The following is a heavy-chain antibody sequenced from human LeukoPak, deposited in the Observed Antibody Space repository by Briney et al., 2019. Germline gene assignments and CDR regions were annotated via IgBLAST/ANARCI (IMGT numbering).Heavy chain of an antibody. D-gene: IGHD1-26*01. V-gene: IGHV1-46*01. Sequence: ASVKVSCKASGYTFTGYYIHWVRQAPGQGLEWMGVINPSSGGTRFAQKFQDRVTVTRDTSTSTVYMELSSLRSEDTAIYYCARGGIVGGTPGGSFEIWGHGTMVTVSS. CDR2: INPSSGGT. CDR3: ARGGIVGGTPGGSFEI. J-gene: IGHJ3*02. CDR1: GYTFTGYY.